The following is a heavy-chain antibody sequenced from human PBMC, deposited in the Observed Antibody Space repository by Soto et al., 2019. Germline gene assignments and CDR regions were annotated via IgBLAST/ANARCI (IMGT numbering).Heavy chain of an antibody. V-gene: IGHV3-33*01. J-gene: IGHJ4*02. Sequence: QVQLVESGGGVVQPGRSLRLSCAASGFTFSSYGMHWVRQAPGKGLEWVAVIWYDGSNKYYADSVKGRFTISRDNSKNTLYLQMNSLRAEDTAVYYCARDYYGSGSYYNSPFDYWGQGTLVTVSS. CDR1: GFTFSSYG. CDR3: ARDYYGSGSYYNSPFDY. D-gene: IGHD3-10*01. CDR2: IWYDGSNK.